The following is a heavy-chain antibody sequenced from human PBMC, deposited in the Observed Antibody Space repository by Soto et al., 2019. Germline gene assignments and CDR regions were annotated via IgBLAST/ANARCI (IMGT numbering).Heavy chain of an antibody. D-gene: IGHD6-6*01. CDR1: GFTFSSYA. V-gene: IGHV3-30-3*01. J-gene: IGHJ6*02. CDR3: ARVIGGIAAQLYYYYYYGMDV. Sequence: SLRLSCAASGFTFSSYAMHWVRQAPGKGLEWVAVISYDGSNKYYADSVKGRFTISRDNSKNTLYLQMNSLRAEDTAVYYCARVIGGIAAQLYYYYYYGMDVWGQGTTVTVSS. CDR2: ISYDGSNK.